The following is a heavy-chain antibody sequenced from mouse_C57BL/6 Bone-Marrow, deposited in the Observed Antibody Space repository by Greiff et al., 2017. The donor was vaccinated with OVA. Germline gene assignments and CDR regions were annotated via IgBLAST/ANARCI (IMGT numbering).Heavy chain of an antibody. D-gene: IGHD2-1*01. CDR1: GYTFTDYY. J-gene: IGHJ1*03. CDR2: INPNNGGT. V-gene: IGHV1-26*01. Sequence: VQLQQSGPELVKPGASVKISCKASGYTFTDYYMNWVKQSHGKSLEWIGDINPNNGGTSYNQKFKGKATLTVDKSSSTACMELSSLTSEDSAVYDCARGGVYPSYWYFDVWGTGTTVTVSS. CDR3: ARGGVYPSYWYFDV.